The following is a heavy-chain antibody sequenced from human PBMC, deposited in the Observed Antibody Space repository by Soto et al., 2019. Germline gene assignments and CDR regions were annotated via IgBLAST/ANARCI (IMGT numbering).Heavy chain of an antibody. CDR3: VRHAQWLIRAY. V-gene: IGHV4-39*01. CDR1: GGSISSGGYY. J-gene: IGHJ4*02. CDR2: IIYSGNT. D-gene: IGHD6-19*01. Sequence: SETLSLTCTVSGGSISSGGYYWSWFRQPPGKGLEWIGSIIYSGNTIYNPSLQSRLTVFVDTSKNQFSLKLSSVTAADTAVYYCVRHAQWLIRAYWGQGTLVTVSS.